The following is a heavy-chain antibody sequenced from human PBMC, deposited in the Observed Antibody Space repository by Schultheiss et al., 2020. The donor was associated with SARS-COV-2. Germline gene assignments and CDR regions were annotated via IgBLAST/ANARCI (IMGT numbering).Heavy chain of an antibody. Sequence: GGSLRLSCAASGFTFSSYAMHWVRQAPGKGLEWVAVISYDGSNKYYADSVKGRFTISRDNSKNTLYLQMNSLRAEDTAVYYCARDREYYYGSGAGDYFDYWGQGTLVTVSS. J-gene: IGHJ4*02. CDR2: ISYDGSNK. V-gene: IGHV3-30*04. CDR3: ARDREYYYGSGAGDYFDY. D-gene: IGHD3-10*01. CDR1: GFTFSSYA.